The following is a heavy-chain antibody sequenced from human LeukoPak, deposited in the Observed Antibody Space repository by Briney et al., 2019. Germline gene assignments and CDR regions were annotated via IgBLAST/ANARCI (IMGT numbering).Heavy chain of an antibody. D-gene: IGHD2-2*01. V-gene: IGHV4-38-2*01. Sequence: SSETLSLTCDVSGFSISDGHYWAWIRQPPGKGLEWIGGIFRSGSGDLYYYPSLKSRLTMSVDTSKNQFSLSLNAVAATDKAVYYCARVYCTGTSCYHLDIWGQGILVTVSS. J-gene: IGHJ4*02. CDR1: GFSISDGHY. CDR3: ARVYCTGTSCYHLDI. CDR2: IFRSGSG.